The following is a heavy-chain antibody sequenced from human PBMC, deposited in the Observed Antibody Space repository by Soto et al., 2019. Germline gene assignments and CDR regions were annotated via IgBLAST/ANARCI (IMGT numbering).Heavy chain of an antibody. Sequence: QITLKESGPTRVRPTQTLALTCTFSGFSLTTSGVGVGWIRKTPGKALEWLAVIYWDDDKRYSPSLKSRLTITKDTSKNQVVLTMADMDPVDTGTYFCAHRGYMYGNWDQGYFDYWGQGTLFTVSS. D-gene: IGHD5-18*01. J-gene: IGHJ4*02. CDR2: IYWDDDK. V-gene: IGHV2-5*02. CDR3: AHRGYMYGNWDQGYFDY. CDR1: GFSLTTSGVG.